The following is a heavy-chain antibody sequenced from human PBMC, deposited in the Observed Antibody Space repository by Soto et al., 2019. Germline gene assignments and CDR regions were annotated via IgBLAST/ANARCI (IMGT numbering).Heavy chain of an antibody. CDR2: IYYSGST. V-gene: IGHV4-59*01. CDR1: GGSISSYY. CDR3: AGMVGARHWFDP. Sequence: SETLSLTCTVSGGSISSYYWSWIRQPPGKGLEWIGYIYYSGSTNYNPSLKSRVTISVDTSKNQFSLKLSSVTAADTAVYYCAGMVGARHWFDPWGQGTLVTVSS. D-gene: IGHD3-10*02. J-gene: IGHJ5*02.